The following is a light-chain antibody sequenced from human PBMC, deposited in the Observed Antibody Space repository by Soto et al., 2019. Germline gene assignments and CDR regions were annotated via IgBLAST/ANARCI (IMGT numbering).Light chain of an antibody. J-gene: IGKJ1*01. Sequence: EIVLTQSPATLSVSPGDSVTLSCRASRTMFSNIAWYHHKPGPAPRLLIIGASSRATGLPGRFSGSGSGREFTLSISSLQYEDFVVFYCQLYNEKPPPTFGRGTKVE. CDR2: GAS. CDR1: RTMFSN. CDR3: QLYNEKPPPT. V-gene: IGKV3-15*01.